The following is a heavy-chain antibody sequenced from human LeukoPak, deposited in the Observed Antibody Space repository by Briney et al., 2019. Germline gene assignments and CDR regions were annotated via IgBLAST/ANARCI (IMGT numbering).Heavy chain of an antibody. D-gene: IGHD7-27*01. J-gene: IGHJ4*02. CDR3: ARDNNWGSTHY. CDR2: IAYDGNNK. Sequence: GGSLRLSCAASGFTFNTYAMHWVRQAPGKGLEWVAVIAYDGNNKYYADSVKGRFTVSRDNTKNTLYLQMNSLRAEDTAVYYCARDNNWGSTHYWGQGTLVTVSS. CDR1: GFTFNTYA. V-gene: IGHV3-30-3*01.